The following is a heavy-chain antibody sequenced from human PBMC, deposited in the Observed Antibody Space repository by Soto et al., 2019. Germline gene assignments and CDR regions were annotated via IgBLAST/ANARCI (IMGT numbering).Heavy chain of an antibody. D-gene: IGHD2-2*02. CDR2: INAGNGNT. J-gene: IGHJ4*02. CDR1: GYTFTSYA. V-gene: IGHV1-3*01. Sequence: QVQLVQSGAEVKKPGASVKVFCKASGYTFTSYAMHWVRQAPGQRLEWMGWINAGNGNTKYSQKFQGRVTITRDTSASTAYMELSSLRSEDTAVYYCAKSATVPAAIAYWGQGTLVTVSS. CDR3: AKSATVPAAIAY.